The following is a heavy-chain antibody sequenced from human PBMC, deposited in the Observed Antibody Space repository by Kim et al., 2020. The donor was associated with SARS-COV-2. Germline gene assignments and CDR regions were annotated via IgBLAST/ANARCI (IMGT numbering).Heavy chain of an antibody. J-gene: IGHJ4*02. CDR3: ARDPYSSSWFDY. CDR1: GGTFSSYA. CDR2: IIPIFGTA. D-gene: IGHD6-13*01. Sequence: SVKVSCKASGGTFSSYAISWVRQAPGQGLEWMGGIIPIFGTANYAQKFQGRVTITADESTSTAYMELSSLRSEDTAVYYCARDPYSSSWFDYWGQGTLVTVSS. V-gene: IGHV1-69*13.